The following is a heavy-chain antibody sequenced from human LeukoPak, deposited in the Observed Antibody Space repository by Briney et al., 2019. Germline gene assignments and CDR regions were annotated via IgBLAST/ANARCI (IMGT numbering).Heavy chain of an antibody. CDR1: GFTFSSYS. CDR3: ARDCSSTSCYDWGGFDI. D-gene: IGHD2-2*01. J-gene: IGHJ3*02. Sequence: GGSLRLSCAASGFTFSSYSMNWVRQAPGKGLEWVSSISSSSSYIYYADSVKGRFTISRDNAKNSLYLQMNSLRAEDTAVYYCARDCSSTSCYDWGGFDIWGQGTMVTVSS. V-gene: IGHV3-21*01. CDR2: ISSSSSYI.